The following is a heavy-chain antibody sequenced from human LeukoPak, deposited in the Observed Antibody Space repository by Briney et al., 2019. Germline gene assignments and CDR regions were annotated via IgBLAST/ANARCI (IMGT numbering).Heavy chain of an antibody. CDR3: ARGEERGSGTVHFDY. Sequence: SGTLSLTCAVSGGSISNNNWWSWVRQPPGMGLEWIGEIYHGGSTNYNPSLKSRVTMSVDRSKNQFSLKLSSVTAADTAVYYCARGEERGSGTVHFDYWGQGTLSPSPQ. J-gene: IGHJ4*02. D-gene: IGHD3-10*01. CDR2: IYHGGST. V-gene: IGHV4-4*02. CDR1: GGSISNNNW.